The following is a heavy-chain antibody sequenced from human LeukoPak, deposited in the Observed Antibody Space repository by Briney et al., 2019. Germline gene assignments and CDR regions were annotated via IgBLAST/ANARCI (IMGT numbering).Heavy chain of an antibody. Sequence: GGSLRLSCAASGFTFSSYSMNWVRQAPGKGLEWVSSISSSSYIYYADSVKGRFTISRDNAKNSLYLQMNSLRAEDTAVYYCAREGSSSWHDAFDIWGQGTMVTVSS. CDR3: AREGSSSWHDAFDI. J-gene: IGHJ3*02. CDR1: GFTFSSYS. D-gene: IGHD6-13*01. V-gene: IGHV3-21*01. CDR2: ISSSSYI.